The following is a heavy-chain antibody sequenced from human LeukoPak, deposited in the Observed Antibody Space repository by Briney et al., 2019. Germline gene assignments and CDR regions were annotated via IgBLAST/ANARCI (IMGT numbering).Heavy chain of an antibody. CDR1: GGSISSYY. CDR3: ARGGSYYYYYMDV. CDR2: IYYSGST. V-gene: IGHV4-59*01. J-gene: IGHJ6*03. Sequence: SETLSLTCTVSGGSISSYYWSWIRQPPGKGLEGIGYIYYSGSTNYNPSLKSRVTISVDTSRNQFSLKLSSVTAADTAVYYSARGGSYYYYYMDVWGKGTTVTVSS.